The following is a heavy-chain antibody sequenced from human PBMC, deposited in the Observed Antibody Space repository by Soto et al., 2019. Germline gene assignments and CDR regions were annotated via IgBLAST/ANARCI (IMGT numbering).Heavy chain of an antibody. V-gene: IGHV3-23*01. CDR2: ISGSGGST. D-gene: IGHD3-22*01. Sequence: EVQLLESGGGLVQPGGSLRLSCAASGFTFSSYVMSWVRQAPGKGLEWVSAISGSGGSTYYGDSVKGRFTISRDNSKNTLYLQMNSLRAEDTAVYYCAKVRADYYDSSGPIGYWGQGTLVTVSS. J-gene: IGHJ4*02. CDR3: AKVRADYYDSSGPIGY. CDR1: GFTFSSYV.